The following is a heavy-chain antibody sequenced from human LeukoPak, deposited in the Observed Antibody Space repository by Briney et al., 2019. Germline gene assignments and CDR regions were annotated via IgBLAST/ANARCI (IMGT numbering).Heavy chain of an antibody. V-gene: IGHV3-23*01. Sequence: GGSLRLSCAASGFTFSDYYMSWIRQAPGKGLEWVSAIRDTDGSTIYADSVKGRFTISRDNAKNSLYLQMNSLRAEDTAVYYCAKRSSSFSWYLDYWGQGTLVTVSS. CDR1: GFTFSDYY. J-gene: IGHJ4*02. D-gene: IGHD6-13*01. CDR3: AKRSSSFSWYLDY. CDR2: IRDTDGST.